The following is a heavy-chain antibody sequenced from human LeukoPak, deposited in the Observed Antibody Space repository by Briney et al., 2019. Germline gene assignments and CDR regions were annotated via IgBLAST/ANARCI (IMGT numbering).Heavy chain of an antibody. D-gene: IGHD4-17*01. CDR3: AKDHVRDYGDYVSFDY. J-gene: IGHJ4*02. V-gene: IGHV3-30*18. Sequence: GGSLRLSCAASGFTFSSYGMHWVRQAPGKGLEWVAVISYDGSNKYYADSVKGRFTISRDNSKNTLYLQMNSLRAEDTAVYYCAKDHVRDYGDYVSFDYWGQGTLVTVSS. CDR1: GFTFSSYG. CDR2: ISYDGSNK.